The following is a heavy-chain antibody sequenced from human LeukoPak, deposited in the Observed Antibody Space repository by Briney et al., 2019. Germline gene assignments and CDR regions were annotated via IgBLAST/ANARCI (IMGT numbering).Heavy chain of an antibody. V-gene: IGHV3-23*01. J-gene: IGHJ4*02. CDR3: AKGLTTHDY. Sequence: PGGSLRLSCAASGFTFSSYAMHWVRQAPGKGLEWVSTIRYGADTAYYAGSVKGRFTISRDNSKNMLYLQMNSLRADDTALYYCAKGLTTHDYWGQGTLVTVSS. CDR1: GFTFSSYA. CDR2: IRYGADTA. D-gene: IGHD4-11*01.